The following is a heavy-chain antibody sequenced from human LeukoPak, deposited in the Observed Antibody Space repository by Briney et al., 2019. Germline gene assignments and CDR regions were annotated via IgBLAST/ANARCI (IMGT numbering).Heavy chain of an antibody. J-gene: IGHJ4*02. CDR2: IYYSGST. Sequence: SETLSLTCTVSGGSISSGDYYWSWIRQAPGKGLEWIGYIYYSGSTYYNPSLKSRVTISVDTSKNQFSLKLSSVTAADTAVYYCARRGYTSGWRHFDYWGQGTLVTVSS. CDR1: GGSISSGDYY. V-gene: IGHV4-30-4*01. D-gene: IGHD6-19*01. CDR3: ARRGYTSGWRHFDY.